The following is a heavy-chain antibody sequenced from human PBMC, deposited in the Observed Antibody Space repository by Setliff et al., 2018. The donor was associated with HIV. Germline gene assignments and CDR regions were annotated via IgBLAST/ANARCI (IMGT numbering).Heavy chain of an antibody. Sequence: GASVKVSCKASGYTFTSYAMHWVRQAPGQRLEWMGWVNAGNGNTKYSQRFQGRVTITRDTSASTAYMEVSSLTYEDTAVYYCATLAVAGPENDYWGQGTLVTVSS. CDR2: VNAGNGNT. CDR1: GYTFTSYA. V-gene: IGHV1-3*01. D-gene: IGHD6-19*01. J-gene: IGHJ4*02. CDR3: ATLAVAGPENDY.